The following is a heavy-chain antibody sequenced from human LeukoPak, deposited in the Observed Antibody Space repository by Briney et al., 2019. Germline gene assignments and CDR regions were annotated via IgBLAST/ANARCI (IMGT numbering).Heavy chain of an antibody. CDR1: GDSISTSNSY. V-gene: IGHV4-61*02. CDR3: ARDRGTWNDDGFDY. Sequence: PSETLSLTCTVSGDSISTSNSYWGWIRQPAGKGLEWIGRIYISGSTNYNPSLKSRVTMSVDTSKNQFSLKLSSVTAADTAVYYCARDRGTWNDDGFDYWGQGTLVTVSS. D-gene: IGHD1-1*01. CDR2: IYISGST. J-gene: IGHJ4*02.